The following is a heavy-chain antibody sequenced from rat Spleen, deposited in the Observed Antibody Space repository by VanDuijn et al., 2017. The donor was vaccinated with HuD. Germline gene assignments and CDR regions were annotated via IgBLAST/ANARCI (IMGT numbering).Heavy chain of an antibody. Sequence: EVQLVESGGGLVQPGRSMELSCAASGFTFSYYGMAWVRQAPKKGLEWVAYISYDGGSTYYRDSVKGRFTISRDNAKSILYLQMDSLRSEDTATYYCTRERNWAFDHWGQGVMVTVSS. CDR1: GFTFSYYG. CDR2: ISYDGGST. CDR3: TRERNWAFDH. D-gene: IGHD5-1*01. V-gene: IGHV5-20*01. J-gene: IGHJ2*01.